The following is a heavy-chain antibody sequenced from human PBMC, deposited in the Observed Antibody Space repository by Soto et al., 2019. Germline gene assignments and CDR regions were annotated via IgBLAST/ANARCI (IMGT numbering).Heavy chain of an antibody. CDR1: GFTFSSYG. J-gene: IGHJ6*02. CDR3: AKDLQDIVVVPAAIPGAGYYYYGMDV. CDR2: ISYDGSNK. D-gene: IGHD2-2*01. Sequence: GGSLRLSCAASGFTFSSYGMHWVRQAPGKGLEWVAVISYDGSNKYYADSVKVRFTISRDNSKNTLYLQMNSLRAEDTAVYYCAKDLQDIVVVPAAIPGAGYYYYGMDVWGQGTTVTVSS. V-gene: IGHV3-30*18.